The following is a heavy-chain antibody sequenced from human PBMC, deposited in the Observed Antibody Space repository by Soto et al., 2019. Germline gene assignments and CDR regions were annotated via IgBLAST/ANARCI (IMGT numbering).Heavy chain of an antibody. J-gene: IGHJ4*02. V-gene: IGHV4-59*01. CDR1: GGTISSYY. CDR3: ARDRYSSGWLDY. CDR2: IYYSGST. Sequence: SETLSLTCVVSGGTISSYYWSWIRQPPGKGLEWIGYIYYSGSTNYNPSLKSRVTISLDTSNNQFSLKLSSVTAADTAVYYCARDRYSSGWLDYWGLGTLVTVSS. D-gene: IGHD6-19*01.